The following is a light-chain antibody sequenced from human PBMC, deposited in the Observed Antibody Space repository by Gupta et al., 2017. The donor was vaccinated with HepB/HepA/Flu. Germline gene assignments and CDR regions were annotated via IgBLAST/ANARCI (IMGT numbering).Light chain of an antibody. Sequence: EIVLTLSPDFQSVPPNEKVTITSRASQSIGNRLHWYQQKPDQSPKHLIKYSSQSISGVPARFSGSGYGTDFTLTINSLEAGDAAAYYCHQSSSLPFTFGPGTKVDVK. V-gene: IGKV6D-21*02. CDR2: YSS. CDR3: HQSSSLPFT. CDR1: QSIGNR. J-gene: IGKJ3*01.